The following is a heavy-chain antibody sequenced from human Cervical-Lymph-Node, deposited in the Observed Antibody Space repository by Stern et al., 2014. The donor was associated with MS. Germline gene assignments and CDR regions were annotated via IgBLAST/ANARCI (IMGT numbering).Heavy chain of an antibody. CDR2: IKQDGSEK. V-gene: IGHV3-7*01. Sequence: EDQLVESGGGLVRPGGSLRLSCAASGFTFSSYWMSWVRQAPGKGLEWVANIKQDGSEKYYVNSVKGRFTISRDNAKNSLYLQINSLRAEDTAVYYCARASRTYYDILTGYAGFDYWGQGTLVTVSS. J-gene: IGHJ4*02. CDR3: ARASRTYYDILTGYAGFDY. D-gene: IGHD3-9*01. CDR1: GFTFSSYW.